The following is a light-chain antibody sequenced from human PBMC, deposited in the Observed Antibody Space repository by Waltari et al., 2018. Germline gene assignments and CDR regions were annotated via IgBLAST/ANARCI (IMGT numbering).Light chain of an antibody. CDR3: SSHTSTVPHV. CDR1: SNDVGGYGY. V-gene: IGLV2-14*01. J-gene: IGLJ1*01. Sequence: QSALTHPAPVSGSPGQSVNIPCSGPSNDVGGYGYVPWYQQFPGKAPKLVFYEVSYRPSGISSRFSGSKSGNTASLTISGLQAEDEADYYCSSHTSTVPHVFGTGTKVTVV. CDR2: EVS.